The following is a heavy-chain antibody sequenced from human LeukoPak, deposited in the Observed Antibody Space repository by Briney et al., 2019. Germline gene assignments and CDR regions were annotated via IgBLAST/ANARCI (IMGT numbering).Heavy chain of an antibody. CDR2: ISSSSSYI. Sequence: WGSLRLSSASSGLTFRSDRMNVVPEAPEKRVEWVSSISSSSSYIYYADSVKGRFTISRDNAKNSLYLQMNSLRAEDTAVYYCARGGNHGDFWGQGTLVTVSS. CDR3: ARGGNHGDF. J-gene: IGHJ4*02. V-gene: IGHV3-21*01. CDR1: GLTFRSDR. D-gene: IGHD1-14*01.